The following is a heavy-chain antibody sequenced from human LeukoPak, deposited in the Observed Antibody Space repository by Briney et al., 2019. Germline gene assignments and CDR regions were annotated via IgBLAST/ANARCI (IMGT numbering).Heavy chain of an antibody. V-gene: IGHV1-46*01. CDR2: INPSGGST. D-gene: IGHD6-13*01. J-gene: IGHJ4*02. CDR1: GYTFTGYY. CDR3: AIIAAAGFGY. Sequence: GASVKVSCKASGYTFTGYYMHWVRQAPGQGIEWMGIINPSGGSTSYAQKFHGRVTMTRDTSTSTVYMELSSLRSEDTAVYYCAIIAAAGFGYWGQGTLVTVSS.